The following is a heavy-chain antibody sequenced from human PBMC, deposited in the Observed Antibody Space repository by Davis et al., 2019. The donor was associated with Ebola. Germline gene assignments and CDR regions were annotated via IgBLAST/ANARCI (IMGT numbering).Heavy chain of an antibody. CDR1: GDSVSTTSTG. J-gene: IGHJ6*02. CDR3: ARGWNRSVMDV. D-gene: IGHD1/OR15-1a*01. Sequence: HSQTLSLTCAISGDSVSTTSTGWNWIRQSPSRGLEWLGRTYYNSKWINDYATSVKSRIVINLDTAKNQLSLQLNSVTPEDTALYYCARGWNRSVMDVWGQGTTVAVSS. CDR2: TYYNSKWIN. V-gene: IGHV6-1*01.